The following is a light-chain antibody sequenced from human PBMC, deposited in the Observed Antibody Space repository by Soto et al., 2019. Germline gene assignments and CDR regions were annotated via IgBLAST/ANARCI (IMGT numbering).Light chain of an antibody. J-gene: IGKJ2*01. CDR3: QLDNNFQYT. V-gene: IGKV1-5*03. Sequence: DIRMTQSPSTLSASVGDGVTITCRASQSIGSCLAWYQQKPGKAPKLPIYKATNLQSGVPSRFSGIGSGTDFSLTISSLQPLDSATNLCQLDNNFQYTFGTGTKLEI. CDR1: QSIGSC. CDR2: KAT.